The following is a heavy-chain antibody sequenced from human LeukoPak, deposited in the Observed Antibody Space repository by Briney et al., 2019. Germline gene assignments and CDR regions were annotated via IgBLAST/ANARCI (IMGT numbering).Heavy chain of an antibody. V-gene: IGHV4-59*08. CDR3: ARHFYYDSPPDY. Sequence: PSETLSLTCTVSGGSISSYYWSWIRQPPGKGLEWIGYIYYSGSTNYNPSLKSRVTISVDTSRNQFSLKLSSVTAADTAVYYCARHFYYDSPPDYWGQGTLVTVSS. J-gene: IGHJ4*02. D-gene: IGHD3-22*01. CDR1: GGSISSYY. CDR2: IYYSGST.